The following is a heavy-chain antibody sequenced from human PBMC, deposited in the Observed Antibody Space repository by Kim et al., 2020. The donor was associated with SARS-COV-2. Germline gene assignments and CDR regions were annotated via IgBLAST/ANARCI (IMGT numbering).Heavy chain of an antibody. J-gene: IGHJ4*02. D-gene: IGHD2-2*01. Sequence: SETLSLTCSVSGGSIRSGGKFWTWIRQHPAKGLEWIGYISYSGNSHYSPSLRSRVSISLQTSENQFSLELTSVTAADTAVYYCARCQPLDYWGQGNLVNV. V-gene: IGHV4-31*03. CDR3: ARCQPLDY. CDR1: GGSIRSGGKF. CDR2: ISYSGNS.